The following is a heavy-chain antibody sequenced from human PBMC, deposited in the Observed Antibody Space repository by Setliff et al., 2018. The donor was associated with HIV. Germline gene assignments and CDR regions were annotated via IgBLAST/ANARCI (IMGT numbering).Heavy chain of an antibody. CDR2: INPSGGGT. Sequence: ASVKVSCKTSGYTFTNYYMHWVRQAPGQGLEWMGIINPSGGGTTYARKFQGRVTVTRDTSTTTIYMELSGLRSEDPAVYYCARATEAGTIDYWGQGTRVTVSS. D-gene: IGHD1-1*01. J-gene: IGHJ4*02. CDR1: GYTFTNYY. CDR3: ARATEAGTIDY. V-gene: IGHV1-46*01.